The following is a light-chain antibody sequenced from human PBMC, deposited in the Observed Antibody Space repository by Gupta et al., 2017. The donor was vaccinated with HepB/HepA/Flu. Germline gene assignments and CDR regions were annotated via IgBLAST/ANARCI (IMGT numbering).Light chain of an antibody. CDR3: SSFRSGDTLVV. Sequence: SAMPQPASVSGSPQQSITISCTGSSSDIGSFDAVSWYQQYPGKAPQLLISGVSNRPSGVSYRFSGSKSGNTASLTIAGLQHEDDADHYCSSFRSGDTLVVFGGGTKLTVL. V-gene: IGLV2-14*03. J-gene: IGLJ3*02. CDR1: SSDIGSFDA. CDR2: GVS.